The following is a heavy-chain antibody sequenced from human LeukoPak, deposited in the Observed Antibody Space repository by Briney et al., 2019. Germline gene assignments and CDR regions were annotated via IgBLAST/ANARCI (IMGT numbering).Heavy chain of an antibody. D-gene: IGHD6-13*01. CDR3: ARALGSSWSPEGL. J-gene: IGHJ4*02. V-gene: IGHV1-46*01. Sequence: ASVKVSCKASGYTFTAYYVHWVRQAPGQGLEWMGIINPSGGSTSYAQKFQGRVTMTRDTSTSTVYMELSSLRSEDTAVYYCARALGSSWSPEGLWGQGTLVTVSS. CDR1: GYTFTAYY. CDR2: INPSGGST.